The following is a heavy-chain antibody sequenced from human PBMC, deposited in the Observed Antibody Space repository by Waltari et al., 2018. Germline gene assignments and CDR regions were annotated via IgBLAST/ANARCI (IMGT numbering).Heavy chain of an antibody. CDR1: GGSINNNRHY. CDR2: ISYTGGT. J-gene: IGHJ3*01. D-gene: IGHD3-16*01. Sequence: QLHLQESGPGLVKPSETLSLTCSVSGGSINNNRHYWGWIRPPPGEGLEWAATISYTGGTYKNPAPKGRVNKSGDTSKNQFSLKLNSVTAADTAVYYCATYVGASIGTAAFDVWGQGTMVTVSS. CDR3: ATYVGASIGTAAFDV. V-gene: IGHV4-39*01.